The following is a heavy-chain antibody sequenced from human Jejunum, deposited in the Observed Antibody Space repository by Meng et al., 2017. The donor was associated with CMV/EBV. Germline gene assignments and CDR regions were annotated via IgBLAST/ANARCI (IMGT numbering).Heavy chain of an antibody. D-gene: IGHD2-15*01. J-gene: IGHJ6*02. CDR3: ARSNCSGSACYLTYHFYPLDV. V-gene: IGHV3-21*06. CDR2: ISSTVGLT. Sequence: MNWIRQAPGKGLEWVSSISSTVGLTYYADSMKGRFTISRDNGRNSLYLQMDSLRAEDTAVYYCARSNCSGSACYLTYHFYPLDVWGQGATVTVSS.